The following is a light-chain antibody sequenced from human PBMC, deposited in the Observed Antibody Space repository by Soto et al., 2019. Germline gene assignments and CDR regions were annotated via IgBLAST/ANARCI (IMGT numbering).Light chain of an antibody. CDR2: GAS. Sequence: TQSPATLSVSVGERVTLSCRASQSVRNNLAWYQQKPGQAPRVLIYGASIRATGIPERFSGGGSGTDFTLTITRLEPEDFAVYYCQQYGSSLFTFGPGTKVDIK. J-gene: IGKJ3*01. CDR1: QSVRNN. CDR3: QQYGSSLFT. V-gene: IGKV3-20*01.